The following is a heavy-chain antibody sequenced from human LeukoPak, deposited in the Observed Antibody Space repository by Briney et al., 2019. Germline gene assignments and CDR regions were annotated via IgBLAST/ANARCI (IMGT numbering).Heavy chain of an antibody. CDR1: GFTFSSYA. V-gene: IGHV3-64D*09. CDR2: ISSNGGSS. Sequence: GGSLRLSCSASGFTFSSYAMHWVRQAPGKGLEYVSAISSNGGSSFYADSVKGRFTISRDNSKNTLYLQMSSLRAEDTAVYYCVKGIDRYNSGYWGEGTLVTVSS. CDR3: VKGIDRYNSGY. D-gene: IGHD5-24*01. J-gene: IGHJ4*02.